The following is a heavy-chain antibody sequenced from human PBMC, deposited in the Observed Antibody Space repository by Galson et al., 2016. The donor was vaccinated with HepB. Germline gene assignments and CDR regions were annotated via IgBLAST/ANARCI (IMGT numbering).Heavy chain of an antibody. D-gene: IGHD2-2*02. CDR3: AKDLQVPAAIEGMDV. Sequence: SLRLSCAASGFTFSKYALHWVRQAPGKGLEWLAAISHDGIKKYSKDSAKGRFTVTRDNSKNTLFLLMNSLRPEDTAVYYCAKDLQVPAAIEGMDVWGQGTTVTVSS. CDR1: GFTFSKYA. CDR2: ISHDGIKK. J-gene: IGHJ6*02. V-gene: IGHV3-30*18.